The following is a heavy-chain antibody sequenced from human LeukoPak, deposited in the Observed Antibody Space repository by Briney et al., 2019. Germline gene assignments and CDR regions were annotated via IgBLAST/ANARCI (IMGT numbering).Heavy chain of an antibody. V-gene: IGHV7-4-1*02. D-gene: IGHD6-19*01. J-gene: IGHJ5*02. CDR1: GYTFTSYA. Sequence: ASVKVSCKASGYTFTSYAMNWVRQAPGQGLEWMGWINTNTGNPTYAQGFTGRFVFSLDTSVSTAYLQISSLKAEDTAVYYCARDHLWYSSGWPGGDWFDPWGQGTLVTVSS. CDR2: INTNTGNP. CDR3: ARDHLWYSSGWPGGDWFDP.